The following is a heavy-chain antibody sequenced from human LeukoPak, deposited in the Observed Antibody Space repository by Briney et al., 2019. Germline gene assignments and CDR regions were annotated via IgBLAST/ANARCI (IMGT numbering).Heavy chain of an antibody. CDR2: IYYSGST. J-gene: IGHJ4*02. D-gene: IGHD3-3*02. Sequence: PSETLSLTCTVSGGSIGRSSYYWGWIRQPPGKGLEWIGTIYYSGSTNYNPSLKSRVTISVDKSKNQFSLKLSSVTAADTAVYYCARSIFGAFDYWGQGTLVTVSS. CDR3: ARSIFGAFDY. CDR1: GGSIGRSSYY. V-gene: IGHV4-39*07.